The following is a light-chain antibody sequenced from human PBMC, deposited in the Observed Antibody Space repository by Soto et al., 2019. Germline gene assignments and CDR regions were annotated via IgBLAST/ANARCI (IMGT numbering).Light chain of an antibody. V-gene: IGKV3-11*01. CDR2: DAS. CDR3: QQRKSRLT. Sequence: DIVLTQSPATLSLSPGERATLSCRASESVSSYLAWYQQRPGQAPRLLIYDASNRAPGIPARFSGSGSGTDFTLTISSLEPEDFAVYYCQQRKSRLTVGGGTKVEIK. CDR1: ESVSSY. J-gene: IGKJ4*01.